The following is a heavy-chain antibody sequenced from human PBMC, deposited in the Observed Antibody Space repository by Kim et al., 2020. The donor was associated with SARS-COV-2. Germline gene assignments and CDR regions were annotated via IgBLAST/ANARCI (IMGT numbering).Heavy chain of an antibody. V-gene: IGHV3-23*01. CDR1: GFTFSSYA. CDR2: ISGSGGST. CDR3: AKCYCTNGVCYGYLDY. Sequence: GGSLRLSCAASGFTFSSYAMSWVRQAPGKGLEWVSAISGSGGSTYYADSVKGRFTISRDNSKNALYLQMNSLRAEDTAVYYCAKCYCTNGVCYGYLDYWGQGALVTVSS. J-gene: IGHJ4*02. D-gene: IGHD2-8*01.